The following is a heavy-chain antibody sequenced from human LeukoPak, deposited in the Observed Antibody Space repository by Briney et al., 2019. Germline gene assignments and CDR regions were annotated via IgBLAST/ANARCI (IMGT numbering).Heavy chain of an antibody. CDR1: GFTFSSYA. CDR3: AKGASFVVPAAILGFDY. V-gene: IGHV3-23*01. Sequence: PGGSLRLSCAASGFTFSSYAMSWVRQAPGKGLEWVSAISGSGGSTYYADSVKGRFTISRDNSKNTLYLQMNSLRAEDTAVYYCAKGASFVVPAAILGFDYWGQGTLVTVSS. J-gene: IGHJ4*02. CDR2: ISGSGGST. D-gene: IGHD2-2*02.